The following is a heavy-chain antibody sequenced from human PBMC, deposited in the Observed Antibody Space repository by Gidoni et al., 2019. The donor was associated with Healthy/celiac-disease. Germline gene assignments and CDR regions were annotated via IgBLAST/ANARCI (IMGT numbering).Heavy chain of an antibody. D-gene: IGHD4-17*01. V-gene: IGHV3-7*01. CDR2: IKQDGSEK. Sequence: EVQLVESGGGLVQPGGSLRLSCAASGFTFSSYWMSWVRQAPGKGLEWVANIKQDGSEKYYVDSVKGRFTISRDNAKNSLYLQMNSLRAEDTAVYYCARDSGASDYGDYVIPDYWGQGTLVTVSS. CDR3: ARDSGASDYGDYVIPDY. CDR1: GFTFSSYW. J-gene: IGHJ4*02.